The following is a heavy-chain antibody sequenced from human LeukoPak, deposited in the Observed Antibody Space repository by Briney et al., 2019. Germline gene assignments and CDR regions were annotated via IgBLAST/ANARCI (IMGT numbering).Heavy chain of an antibody. J-gene: IGHJ4*02. V-gene: IGHV3-21*01. Sequence: PGGSLRLSCAASGFTFSSYSMNWVRQAPGKGLEWVSSISSSSSYIYYADSVKGRFTISRDNAKNSLYLQMNSLRAEDTAVNYCASGYCSGGSCYSRHFFDYWGQGTLVTVSS. D-gene: IGHD2-15*01. CDR2: ISSSSSYI. CDR3: ASGYCSGGSCYSRHFFDY. CDR1: GFTFSSYS.